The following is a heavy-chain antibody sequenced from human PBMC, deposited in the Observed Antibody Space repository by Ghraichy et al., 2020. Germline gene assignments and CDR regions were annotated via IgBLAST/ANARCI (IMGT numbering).Heavy chain of an antibody. V-gene: IGHV3-23*01. D-gene: IGHD6-19*01. J-gene: IGHJ4*02. CDR1: GFTFSSYA. Sequence: GGSLRLSCAASGFTFSSYAMSWVRQAPGKGLEWVSAISGSGGSIYYADSVKGRFTISRDNSKNTLDLQMNSLRAEDTAVYYCAKHLGKYSSGWYAGYWGQGTLVTVSS. CDR2: ISGSGGSI. CDR3: AKHLGKYSSGWYAGY.